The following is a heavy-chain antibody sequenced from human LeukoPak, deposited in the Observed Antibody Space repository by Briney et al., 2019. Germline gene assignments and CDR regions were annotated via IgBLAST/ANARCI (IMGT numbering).Heavy chain of an antibody. Sequence: SETLSLTCAVYGGSFSGYYWSWIRQPPGKGLEWIGEINHSGSTNYNPSLKSRVTISVDTSKNQFSLKLSSVTAADTAVYYCAGGFSGITGTTGTRGWFDPWGQGTLVTVSS. CDR2: INHSGST. V-gene: IGHV4-34*01. CDR3: AGGFSGITGTTGTRGWFDP. J-gene: IGHJ5*02. D-gene: IGHD1-7*01. CDR1: GGSFSGYY.